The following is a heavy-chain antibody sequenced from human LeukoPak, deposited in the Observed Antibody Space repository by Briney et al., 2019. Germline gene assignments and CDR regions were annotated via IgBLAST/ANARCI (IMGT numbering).Heavy chain of an antibody. J-gene: IGHJ3*02. Sequence: GGPLRLSCAASGFTFSSYTMNWVRQAPGKGLEWVSYISTSGNTIYYADSVKGRFTISRDNARNSLYLQMNSLRAEDTALYYCAKDVYYDSSGYSIRDAFDIWGQGTMVTVSS. V-gene: IGHV3-48*04. D-gene: IGHD3-22*01. CDR3: AKDVYYDSSGYSIRDAFDI. CDR1: GFTFSSYT. CDR2: ISTSGNTI.